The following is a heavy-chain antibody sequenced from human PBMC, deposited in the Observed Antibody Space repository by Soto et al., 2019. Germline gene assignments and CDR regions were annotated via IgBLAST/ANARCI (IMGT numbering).Heavy chain of an antibody. CDR3: ASGWEERGTFDY. CDR2: IWYDGSNK. J-gene: IGHJ4*02. V-gene: IGHV3-33*01. D-gene: IGHD6-19*01. Sequence: GGSLRLSCAASGFTFSSYGMHWVRQAPGKGLEWVAVIWYDGSNKYYADSVKGRFTISRDNSKNTLYLQMNSLRAEDTAVYYCASGWEERGTFDYWGQGTLVTVSS. CDR1: GFTFSSYG.